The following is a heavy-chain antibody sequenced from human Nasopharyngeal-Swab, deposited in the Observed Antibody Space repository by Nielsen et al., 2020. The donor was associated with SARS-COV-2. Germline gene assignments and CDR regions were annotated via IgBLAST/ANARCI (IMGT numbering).Heavy chain of an antibody. J-gene: IGHJ6*02. CDR3: AKDLTGLAYYYGMDV. CDR2: ISSSSSYI. CDR1: GFTFSSYS. Sequence: GESLKISCAASGFTFSSYSMNWVRQAPGKGLEWVSSISSSSSYIYYADSVKGRFTISRDNAKNSLYLQMNSLRAEDTALYYCAKDLTGLAYYYGMDVWGQGTTVTVSS. D-gene: IGHD3-9*01. V-gene: IGHV3-21*04.